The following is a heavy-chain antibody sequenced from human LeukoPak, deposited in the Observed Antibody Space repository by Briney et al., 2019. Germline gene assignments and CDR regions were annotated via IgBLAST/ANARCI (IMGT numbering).Heavy chain of an antibody. V-gene: IGHV1-8*01. D-gene: IGHD3-22*01. CDR1: GYTFTSYD. Sequence: ASVKVSCKASGYTFTSYDINWVRQATGQGLEWMGWMNPNSGNTGYAQKFQGRVTMTRNTSISTAYMELSSLRSEDTAVYYCARGQTSDYYDSSGDNWFDPWGQGTLVTVSS. CDR2: MNPNSGNT. J-gene: IGHJ5*02. CDR3: ARGQTSDYYDSSGDNWFDP.